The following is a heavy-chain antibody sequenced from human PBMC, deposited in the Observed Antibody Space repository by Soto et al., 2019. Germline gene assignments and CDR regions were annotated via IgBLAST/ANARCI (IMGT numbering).Heavy chain of an antibody. CDR3: ARDHYDFWSGYPPLFGY. J-gene: IGHJ4*02. Sequence: GASVKVSCKASGYTFTGYYMHWVRQAPGQGLEWMGWINPNSGGTNYAQKFQGRVTMTRDTSISTAYMELSRLRSDDTAVYYCARDHYDFWSGYPPLFGYWGQGTLVTVSS. D-gene: IGHD3-3*01. V-gene: IGHV1-2*02. CDR2: INPNSGGT. CDR1: GYTFTGYY.